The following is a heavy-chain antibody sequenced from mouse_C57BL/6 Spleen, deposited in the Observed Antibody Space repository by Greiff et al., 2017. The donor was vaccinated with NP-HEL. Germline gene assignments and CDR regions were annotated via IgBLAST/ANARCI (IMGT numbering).Heavy chain of an antibody. D-gene: IGHD1-1*01. CDR3: AREGITTVENY. J-gene: IGHJ2*01. CDR2: ISYDGSN. CDR1: GYSITSGYY. Sequence: EVKLMESGPGLVKPSQSLSLTCSVTGYSITSGYYWNWIRQFPGNTLEWMGYISYDGSNNYNPSLKNRISITRDTSKNQFFLKLNSVTTEDTATYYCAREGITTVENYWGQGTTLTVSS. V-gene: IGHV3-6*01.